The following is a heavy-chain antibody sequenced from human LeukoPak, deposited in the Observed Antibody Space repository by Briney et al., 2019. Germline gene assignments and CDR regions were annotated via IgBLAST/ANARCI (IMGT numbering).Heavy chain of an antibody. D-gene: IGHD5-18*01. CDR2: ISYDGSNK. CDR3: AKDLGYSYGYGSADY. Sequence: PGGSLRLSCAASGFTFSSYGMHWVRQAPGKGLEWVAVISYDGSNKYYADSVKGRFTISRDNSKNTLYLQMNSLRAEDTAVYYCAKDLGYSYGYGSADYWGQGTLVTVSS. J-gene: IGHJ4*02. CDR1: GFTFSSYG. V-gene: IGHV3-30*18.